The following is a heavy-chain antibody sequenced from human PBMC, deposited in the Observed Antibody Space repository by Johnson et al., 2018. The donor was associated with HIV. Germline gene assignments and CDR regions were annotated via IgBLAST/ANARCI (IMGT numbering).Heavy chain of an antibody. D-gene: IGHD1-26*01. CDR3: ARESANSGRYSGAFDI. CDR1: GFTFGSYD. J-gene: IGHJ3*02. V-gene: IGHV3-23*04. Sequence: VQLVESGGGVVQPGRSLRLSCAASGFTFGSYDMSWVRQAPGKGLEWVSSITMGGGSTHYTDSVKGRFTISRDNSKNKMYLQMNSLRAEDTAVYYCARESANSGRYSGAFDIWGQGTMVTVSS. CDR2: ITMGGGST.